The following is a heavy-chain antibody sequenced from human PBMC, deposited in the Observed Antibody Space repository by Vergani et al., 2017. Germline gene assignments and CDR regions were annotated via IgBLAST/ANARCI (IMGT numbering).Heavy chain of an antibody. J-gene: IGHJ6*02. CDR3: AGDRNGYYGSGAYYYGMDV. D-gene: IGHD3-10*01. CDR1: GGTFSSYA. CDR2: IIPIFGTA. V-gene: IGHV1-69*13. Sequence: QVQLVQSGAEVKKPGSSVKVSCKASGGTFSSYAISWVRQAPGQGLEWMGRIIPIFGTANYAQKFQGRVTITADESTSTAYMELSSLRSEDTAVYYCAGDRNGYYGSGAYYYGMDVWGQGTTVTVSS.